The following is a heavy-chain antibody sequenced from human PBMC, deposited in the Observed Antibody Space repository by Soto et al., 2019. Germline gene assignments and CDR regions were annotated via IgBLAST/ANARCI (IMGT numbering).Heavy chain of an antibody. CDR1: GGSISSASYY. D-gene: IGHD2-2*01. V-gene: IGHV4-39*01. J-gene: IGHJ5*02. CDR3: ARLHCNSPNCVPLDP. CDR2: IYYSGSA. Sequence: QLQLQESGPGLVKPSETLSLTCTVSGGSISSASYYWGWIRQPPGKGLEWIGSIYYSGSAYYSPSLKSRVTMSVDTSKNQLSLKLSSVTAADTAVYYCARLHCNSPNCVPLDPWGQGTLVTVSS.